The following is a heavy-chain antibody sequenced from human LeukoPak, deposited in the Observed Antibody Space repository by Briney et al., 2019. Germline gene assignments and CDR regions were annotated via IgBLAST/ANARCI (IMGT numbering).Heavy chain of an antibody. CDR2: INPNTGGT. CDR3: ARAPMIVVVFPPRLDF. CDR1: GYTFTGYY. J-gene: IGHJ4*02. Sequence: ASVKVSCKTSGYTFTGYYMHWVRQAPGQGLEWMGWINPNTGGTNYAQKFQGRVTMTSDTSISTAYMELSSLKSDDTAMYYCARAPMIVVVFPPRLDFWGQGALVTVSS. D-gene: IGHD3-22*01. V-gene: IGHV1-2*02.